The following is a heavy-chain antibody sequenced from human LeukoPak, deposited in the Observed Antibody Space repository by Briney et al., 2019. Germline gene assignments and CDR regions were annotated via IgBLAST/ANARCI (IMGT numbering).Heavy chain of an antibody. D-gene: IGHD3-10*02. CDR3: ARDVRYLDAFDI. CDR2: IYYSGST. V-gene: IGHV4-59*01. CDR1: GGSISSYY. Sequence: SETLSLTCTVSGGSISSYYWSWIRQPPGKGLEWIGYIYYSGSTNYNPSLKSRVTISVDTSKNQFSLKLSSVTAADTAVYYCARDVRYLDAFDIWGQGTMVTVSS. J-gene: IGHJ3*02.